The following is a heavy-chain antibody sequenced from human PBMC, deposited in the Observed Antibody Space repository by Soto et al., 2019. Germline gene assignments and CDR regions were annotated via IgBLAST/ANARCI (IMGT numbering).Heavy chain of an antibody. J-gene: IGHJ4*02. CDR1: GGSITNDDYY. D-gene: IGHD6-19*01. CDR3: ARQKQWLSPFDD. V-gene: IGHV4-31*03. Sequence: QVQLQESGPGLVKPSQTLSLTCTVSGGSITNDDYYWNWIRQLPGKGLEWIGYIHNSGTTDYNPSLKSRVTISVDPSKSQFSRKLSSVTAADTAVYFCARQKQWLSPFDDWGQGTLVTVSS. CDR2: IHNSGTT.